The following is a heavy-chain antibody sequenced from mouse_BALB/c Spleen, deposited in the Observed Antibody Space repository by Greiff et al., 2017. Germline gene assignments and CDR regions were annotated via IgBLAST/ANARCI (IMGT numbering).Heavy chain of an antibody. CDR3: ARSVTTASWLAY. Sequence: VQLQESGAELVRPGVSVKISCKGSGYTFTDYAMHWVKQSHAKGLEWIGVISTYYGDASYNQKFKGKATMTVDKSSSTAYMELARLTSEDSAIYYCARSVTTASWLAYWGQGTLVTVSA. D-gene: IGHD1-2*01. CDR2: ISTYYGDA. CDR1: GYTFTDYA. V-gene: IGHV1S137*01. J-gene: IGHJ3*01.